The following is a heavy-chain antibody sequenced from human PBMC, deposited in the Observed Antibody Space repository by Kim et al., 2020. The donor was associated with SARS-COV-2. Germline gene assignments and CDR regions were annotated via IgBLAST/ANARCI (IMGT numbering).Heavy chain of an antibody. Sequence: ASVKVSCKASGYTFTRYNIHWVRQAPGQGLEWMGISYPSGASTTYAQKFQGRLAVTRDTSTSTVYMDLSSLRSEDTAVYYCARFEGVGATPEDWGQGTLVTVSS. CDR3: ARFEGVGATPED. V-gene: IGHV1-46*01. CDR2: SYPSGAST. CDR1: GYTFTRYN. D-gene: IGHD1-26*01. J-gene: IGHJ4*02.